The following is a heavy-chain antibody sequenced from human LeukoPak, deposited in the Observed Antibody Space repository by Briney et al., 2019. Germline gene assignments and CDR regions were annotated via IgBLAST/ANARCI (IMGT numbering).Heavy chain of an antibody. CDR1: GYTLTELS. CDR2: FDPEDGET. D-gene: IGHD6-13*01. CDR3: ARGTPLAAAGT. J-gene: IGHJ5*02. V-gene: IGHV1-24*01. Sequence: APVKVSCKVSGYTLTELSMHWVRQAPGKGLEWMGGFDPEDGETIYAQKFQGRVTMTRNTSISTAYMELSSLRSEDTAVYYCARGTPLAAAGTWGQGTLVTVSS.